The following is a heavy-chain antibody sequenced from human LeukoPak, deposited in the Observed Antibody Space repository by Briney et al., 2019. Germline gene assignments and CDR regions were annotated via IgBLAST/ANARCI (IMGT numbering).Heavy chain of an antibody. D-gene: IGHD5-12*01. J-gene: IGHJ4*02. CDR1: GGTFSSYA. CDR3: ARGFYSGYETYYFDY. CDR2: IIPIFGTA. V-gene: IGHV1-69*13. Sequence: GASVKVSCKASGGTFSSYAISWVRQAPGQGLEWMGGIIPIFGTANYAQKFQGRVTITADESTSTAYMELSSLRSEDTAVYYCARGFYSGYETYYFDYWGQGTLVTVSS.